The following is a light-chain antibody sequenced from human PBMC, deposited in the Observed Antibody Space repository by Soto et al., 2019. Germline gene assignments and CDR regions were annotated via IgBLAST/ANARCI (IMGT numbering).Light chain of an antibody. CDR3: SSYTTTSTRV. CDR2: DVS. CDR1: ITDFGHNH. Sequence: QSALTQPASVSGSPGQSITISCAGTITDFGHNHVSWFQQHPGKAPKLIIYDVSSRPSGVSNRFSGSKSDDTASLTISGLQAEDEADYYCSSYTTTSTRVFGGGTKVTVL. V-gene: IGLV2-14*01. J-gene: IGLJ2*01.